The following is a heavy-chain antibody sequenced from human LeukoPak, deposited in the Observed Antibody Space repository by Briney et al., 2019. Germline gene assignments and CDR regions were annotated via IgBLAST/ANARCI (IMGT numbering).Heavy chain of an antibody. Sequence: GGSLRLSCAASGFTFSSYEMNWVRQAPGKGLEWVSYISSSGSTIYYADSVKGRFTISRDNAKNSLYLQMNSLRAEDTAVYYCAREDYPSSGFDYWGQGTLVTVSS. CDR1: GFTFSSYE. D-gene: IGHD4/OR15-4a*01. V-gene: IGHV3-48*03. J-gene: IGHJ4*02. CDR2: ISSSGSTI. CDR3: AREDYPSSGFDY.